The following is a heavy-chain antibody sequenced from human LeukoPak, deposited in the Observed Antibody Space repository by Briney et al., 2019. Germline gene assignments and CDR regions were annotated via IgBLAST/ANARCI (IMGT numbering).Heavy chain of an antibody. J-gene: IGHJ4*02. V-gene: IGHV1-2*02. CDR2: INPNSGGT. CDR3: ARGGRYYYDSSGYEDY. CDR1: GYXFTGYY. D-gene: IGHD3-22*01. Sequence: ASVKVSCKASGYXFTGYYMHWVRQAPGQGLEWMGWINPNSGGTNYAQRFQGRLTMTGDTSISTAYMELGRLRSDDTAVYYCARGGRYYYDSSGYEDYWGQGTLVTVSS.